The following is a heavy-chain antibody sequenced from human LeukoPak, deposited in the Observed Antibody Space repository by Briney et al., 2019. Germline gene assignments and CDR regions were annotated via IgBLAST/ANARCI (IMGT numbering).Heavy chain of an antibody. J-gene: IGHJ2*01. V-gene: IGHV3-11*04. Sequence: GGSLRLSCAASGFTFSDYYMSWIRQPPGKGREWVSYISSSGSTIYYADSVKGRFTLSSDNAKSSLYLQMISLRAEDTAVYYCARAGGSSSAWYFDLWGRGTLVTVSS. CDR1: GFTFSDYY. CDR2: ISSSGSTI. CDR3: ARAGGSSSAWYFDL. D-gene: IGHD6-6*01.